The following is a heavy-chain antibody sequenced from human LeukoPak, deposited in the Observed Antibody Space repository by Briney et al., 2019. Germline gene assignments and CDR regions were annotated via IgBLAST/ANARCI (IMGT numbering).Heavy chain of an antibody. D-gene: IGHD3-9*01. CDR2: INPNSGGT. J-gene: IGHJ5*02. CDR3: ARDILTGPTNWFDP. Sequence: ASVKVSCKASGYTFTSYYMHWVRQAPGQGLEWMGWINPNSGGTGYAQKFQGRVTMTRDTSISTAYMELSSLRSEDTAVYYCARDILTGPTNWFDPWGQGTLVTVSS. CDR1: GYTFTSYY. V-gene: IGHV1-2*02.